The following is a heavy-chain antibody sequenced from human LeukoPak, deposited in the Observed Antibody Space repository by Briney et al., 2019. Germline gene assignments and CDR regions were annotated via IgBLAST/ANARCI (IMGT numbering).Heavy chain of an antibody. Sequence: SETLSLTCTVSGGSISSDYWSWIRQPPGKGLEWIGYIYYSGSTSYNPSLKSRVTISVDTSENQFSLRLSSVTAADTAMYYCARDVSIRDYYYGMDVWGQGTTVTVSS. V-gene: IGHV4-59*01. CDR2: IYYSGST. D-gene: IGHD3-10*01. CDR3: ARDVSIRDYYYGMDV. CDR1: GGSISSDY. J-gene: IGHJ6*02.